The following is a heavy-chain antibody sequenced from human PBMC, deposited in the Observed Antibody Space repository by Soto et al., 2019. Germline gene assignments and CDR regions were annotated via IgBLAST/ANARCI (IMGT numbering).Heavy chain of an antibody. CDR1: GFSFSTFG. CDR3: AKDDGTGS. CDR2: MLYDGTNI. V-gene: IGHV3-30*18. D-gene: IGHD1-1*01. Sequence: QVQLVESGGGVVQPGRSLRLSCAASGFSFSTFGMHWVRQAPGKGLEWLAGMLYDGTNIHYADSVKGRFTISRDSSKNTGYLEMKNLRGEDTAVYFCAKDDGTGSWGQGTLVTVSS. J-gene: IGHJ5*02.